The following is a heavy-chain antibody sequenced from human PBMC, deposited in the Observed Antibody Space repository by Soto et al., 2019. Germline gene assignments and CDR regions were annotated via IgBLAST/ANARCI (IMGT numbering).Heavy chain of an antibody. CDR1: GYSFTSYW. V-gene: IGHV5-51*01. CDR3: ARYSLTFCSSTSCLPDY. Sequence: GESLKISCKGSGYSFTSYWIGWVRQMPGKGLEWMGIIYPGDSDTRYSPSFQGQVTISAGKSISTAYLQWSSLKASDTAMYYCARYSLTFCSSTSCLPDYWGQGTLVTVSS. J-gene: IGHJ4*02. CDR2: IYPGDSDT. D-gene: IGHD2-2*01.